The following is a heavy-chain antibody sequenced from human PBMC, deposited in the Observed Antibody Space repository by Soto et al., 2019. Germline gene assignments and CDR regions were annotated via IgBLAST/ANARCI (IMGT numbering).Heavy chain of an antibody. CDR2: IWYDGSNK. D-gene: IGHD6-13*01. CDR3: ARDGQQLTPYALDV. J-gene: IGHJ6*02. CDR1: GFTLRLHA. V-gene: IGHV3-33*08. Sequence: QVQLVESGGGVIQPGRSLRLSCAASGFTLRLHAMHWVRQAPGKGLEWVAQIWYDGSNKYYTDSVKGRFTVSRDDFKNTLFLQMDSLRAEDTAVYYRARDGQQLTPYALDVWGQGTTVIVSS.